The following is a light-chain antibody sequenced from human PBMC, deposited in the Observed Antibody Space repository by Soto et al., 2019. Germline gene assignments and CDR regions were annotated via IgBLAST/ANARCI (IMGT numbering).Light chain of an antibody. CDR3: QQYGSSPPWT. J-gene: IGKJ1*01. Sequence: EIVLTQSPGTLSLSPGERATLSCRASQSVSSSYLAWYQRRPGQAPRLLIYGASSRATGIPHRFSGSGSGTEFTLTISRLEPEDFAVYYCQQYGSSPPWTFGQGTKVEIK. CDR1: QSVSSSY. CDR2: GAS. V-gene: IGKV3-20*01.